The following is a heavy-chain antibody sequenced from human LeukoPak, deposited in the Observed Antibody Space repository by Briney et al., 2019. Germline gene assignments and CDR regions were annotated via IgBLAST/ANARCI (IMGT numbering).Heavy chain of an antibody. CDR2: IYHSGST. V-gene: IGHV4-38-2*02. CDR3: ARGRFLEWFPN. J-gene: IGHJ4*02. Sequence: SETLSLTCTVSGYSISSGYYWGWIRQPPGKGLEWIGSIYHSGSTYYNPSLKGRVTISVDTSKNQFSLTLSSVTAADTAVYYCARGRFLEWFPNWGQGTLVTVSS. CDR1: GYSISSGYY. D-gene: IGHD3-3*01.